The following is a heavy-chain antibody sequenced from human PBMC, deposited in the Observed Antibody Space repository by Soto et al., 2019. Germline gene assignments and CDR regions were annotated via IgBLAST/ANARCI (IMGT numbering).Heavy chain of an antibody. V-gene: IGHV4-31*03. CDR1: GGSISSGGYY. CDR2: IYYSGST. D-gene: IGHD5-12*01. Sequence: NRSETLSLTCTVSGGSISSGGYYWSWIRQHPGKGLEWIGYIYYSGSTYYNPSLKSRVTISVDTSKNQFSLKLSSVTAADMAVYYCAREGSYSAYNFAHGIQLWSFDFWGQGALVTVSS. CDR3: AREGSYSAYNFAHGIQLWSFDF. J-gene: IGHJ4*02.